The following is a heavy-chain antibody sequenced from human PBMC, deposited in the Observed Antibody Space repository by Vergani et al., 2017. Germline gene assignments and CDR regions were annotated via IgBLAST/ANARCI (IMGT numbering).Heavy chain of an antibody. Sequence: QVHLVESGGGVVQPGRSLRLSCVVSGFTSSYYGMHWVRQAPGKGLEWVAVISYDGTQKYYADSVKGRFTISRDNSKSTLYLQMNSLRVEDTAVYYCGRGSDNYNWGQGPLVTVSS. CDR3: GRGSDNYN. CDR1: GFTSSYYG. D-gene: IGHD5-24*01. V-gene: IGHV3-30*03. CDR2: ISYDGTQK. J-gene: IGHJ4*02.